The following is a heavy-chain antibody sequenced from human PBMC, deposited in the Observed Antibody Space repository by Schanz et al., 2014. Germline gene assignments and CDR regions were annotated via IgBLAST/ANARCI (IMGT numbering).Heavy chain of an antibody. Sequence: VQVVQSGGGLVQPGGSLRLSCAASGFTFSSHWMHWVRQDPGKGLVWVARINSVGSNTDYADSVTGRFTISRDSAKNSLYLQMNSLRPEDTALYYCAKGSRSGSKVMDVWGKGTTVTVSS. V-gene: IGHV3-74*02. CDR3: AKGSRSGSKVMDV. J-gene: IGHJ6*03. D-gene: IGHD3-10*01. CDR1: GFTFSSHW. CDR2: INSVGSNT.